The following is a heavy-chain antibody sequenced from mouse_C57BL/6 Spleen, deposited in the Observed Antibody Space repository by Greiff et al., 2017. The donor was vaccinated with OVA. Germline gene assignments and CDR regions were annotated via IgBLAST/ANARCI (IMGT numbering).Heavy chain of an antibody. Sequence: QVQLQQSGAELARPGASVKLSCKASGYTFTSYGISWVKQRTGQGLEWIGEIYPRSGNTYYNEKFKGKATLTADKTSSKAYMELRSLTSEDSAVYFCAREGDYYGSEGFAYWGQGTLVTVSA. J-gene: IGHJ3*01. CDR3: AREGDYYGSEGFAY. D-gene: IGHD1-1*01. V-gene: IGHV1-81*01. CDR2: IYPRSGNT. CDR1: GYTFTSYG.